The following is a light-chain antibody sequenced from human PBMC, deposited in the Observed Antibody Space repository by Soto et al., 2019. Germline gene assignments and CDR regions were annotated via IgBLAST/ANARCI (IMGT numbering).Light chain of an antibody. J-gene: IGKJ3*01. CDR1: QSVTSNY. CDR3: QQFGSSQFT. V-gene: IGKV3-20*01. Sequence: EIVLTQSPGTLSLSPGERATLSCRASQSVTSNYLAWYQQKPGQPPRLLIYGASSRASGIPDRFSGSGSGTDFTLTISRLEPEDFAVYYCQQFGSSQFTFGPGTKVDIK. CDR2: GAS.